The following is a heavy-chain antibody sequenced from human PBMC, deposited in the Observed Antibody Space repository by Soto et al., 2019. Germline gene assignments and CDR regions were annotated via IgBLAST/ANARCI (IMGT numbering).Heavy chain of an antibody. J-gene: IGHJ6*02. D-gene: IGHD2-2*01. V-gene: IGHV3-74*03. CDR1: GFTFSNYW. CDR2: IYSDGRGP. Sequence: PGGSLRLSCAASGFTFSNYWMHWVRQAPGKGLVWVSRIYSDGRGPMYADSVKGRFTISRDNAKSTLYLQMNSLRAEDTAVYYCTTDSADIVVVPATFGMDVWGQGTTVTVSS. CDR3: TTDSADIVVVPATFGMDV.